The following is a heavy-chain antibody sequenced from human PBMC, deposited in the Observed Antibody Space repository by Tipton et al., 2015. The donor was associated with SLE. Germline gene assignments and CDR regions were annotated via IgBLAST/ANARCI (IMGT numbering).Heavy chain of an antibody. CDR3: ARGYYYDTSGYRSWLDP. V-gene: IGHV4-59*01. Sequence: LRLSCTVSDASMNYFYWTWIRQPPGKGLEWIGYIHYSGSTNCDPSLRSRVTISIDTSKNQFSLNLRSVTAADTAVYYCARGYYYDTSGYRSWLDPWGPGTLVTVSS. CDR1: DASMNYFY. J-gene: IGHJ5*02. D-gene: IGHD3-22*01. CDR2: IHYSGST.